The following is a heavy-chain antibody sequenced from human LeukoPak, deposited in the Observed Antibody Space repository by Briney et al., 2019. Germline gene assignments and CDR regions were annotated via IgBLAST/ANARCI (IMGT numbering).Heavy chain of an antibody. Sequence: QPGGSLRLSCAASGFTFSSYWMSWVRQAPGKGLEWVGFIRSKAYGGTTEYAASVKGRFTISRDDSKSIAYLQMNSLKTEDTAVYYCTRAPAAAGTVLGLYYYGMDVWGKGTTVTVSS. CDR3: TRAPAAAGTVLGLYYYGMDV. CDR2: IRSKAYGGTT. J-gene: IGHJ6*04. CDR1: GFTFSSYW. D-gene: IGHD6-13*01. V-gene: IGHV3-49*04.